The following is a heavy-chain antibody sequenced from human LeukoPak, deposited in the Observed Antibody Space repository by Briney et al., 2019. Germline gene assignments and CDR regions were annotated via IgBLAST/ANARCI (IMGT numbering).Heavy chain of an antibody. Sequence: PGGSLRLSCAASGFTVSSTYISWVRQAPGRGLEWVSVIYSDGRTYYADSLKGRFTISRDSSKNTVYLQMNSPRVEDTAVYYCARLPRGDYWGQGTLVTVSS. V-gene: IGHV3-53*01. CDR2: IYSDGRT. J-gene: IGHJ4*02. CDR3: ARLPRGDY. CDR1: GFTVSSTY. D-gene: IGHD3-16*01.